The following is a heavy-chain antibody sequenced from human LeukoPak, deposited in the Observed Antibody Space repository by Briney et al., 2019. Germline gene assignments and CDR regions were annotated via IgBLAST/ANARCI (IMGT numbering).Heavy chain of an antibody. D-gene: IGHD3-22*01. CDR3: ARDGYYYDSSAGY. J-gene: IGHJ4*02. V-gene: IGHV1-18*01. Sequence: ASVKVSCKASGYTFTSYGISWARQAPGRGPEWMGWISAYNGNTNYAQKLRGRVTMTTDTSTSTAYMELRSLRSDDTAVYYCARDGYYYDSSAGYWGQGTLVTVSS. CDR1: GYTFTSYG. CDR2: ISAYNGNT.